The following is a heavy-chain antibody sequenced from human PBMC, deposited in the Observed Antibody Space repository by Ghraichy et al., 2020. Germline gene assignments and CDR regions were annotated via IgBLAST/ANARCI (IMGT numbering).Heavy chain of an antibody. CDR2: IRSKANNYAT. CDR1: GFTFSGSS. CDR3: TTNRRDGYNVEASDI. Sequence: GGSLRLSCAASGFTFSGSSMHWVRQASGKGLEWVGRIRSKANNYATAYGASVKGRFTISRDDSKNTAYLQMNSLKIEDTAVYYCTTNRRDGYNVEASDIWGQGTMVTVSS. J-gene: IGHJ3*02. D-gene: IGHD5-24*01. V-gene: IGHV3-73*01.